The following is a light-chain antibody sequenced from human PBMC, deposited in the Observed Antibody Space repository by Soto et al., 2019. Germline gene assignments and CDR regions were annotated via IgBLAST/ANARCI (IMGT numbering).Light chain of an antibody. Sequence: IVLTQSPGTLSLSPGESATLXXRASQSIGDYLAWYQHKPAQAPRLLIYDASKRATGIPARFNGSGSGTDFTLAISTLEPEDFAVYYCQQRSSWLTFGGGTKVDI. V-gene: IGKV3-11*01. J-gene: IGKJ4*01. CDR1: QSIGDY. CDR2: DAS. CDR3: QQRSSWLT.